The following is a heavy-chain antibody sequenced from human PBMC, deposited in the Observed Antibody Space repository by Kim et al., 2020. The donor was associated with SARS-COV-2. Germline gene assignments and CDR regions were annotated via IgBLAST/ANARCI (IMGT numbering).Heavy chain of an antibody. V-gene: IGHV3-23*01. CDR2: ISGSGGST. D-gene: IGHD2-2*01. J-gene: IGHJ4*02. CDR3: AKDTRYCSSTSCYRYFDY. Sequence: GGSLRLSCAASGFTFSSYAMSWVRQAPGKGLEWVSAISGSGGSTYYADSVKGRFTISRDNSKNTLYLQMNSLRAEDTAVYYCAKDTRYCSSTSCYRYFDYWGQGTLVTVSS. CDR1: GFTFSSYA.